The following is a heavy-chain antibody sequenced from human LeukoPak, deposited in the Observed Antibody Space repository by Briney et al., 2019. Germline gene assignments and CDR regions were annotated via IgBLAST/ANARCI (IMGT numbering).Heavy chain of an antibody. Sequence: GASVKVSCKASGYTLTSYAVSWVRQAPGQGLEWMGWISSYNGNTEYAQKVQGRVTMTTDTSTSTAYMELRSLRSDDTAVYYCARVIGSGSYYNVANDAFDIWGQGTMVTVSS. J-gene: IGHJ3*02. D-gene: IGHD3-10*01. CDR1: GYTLTSYA. CDR2: ISSYNGNT. CDR3: ARVIGSGSYYNVANDAFDI. V-gene: IGHV1-18*01.